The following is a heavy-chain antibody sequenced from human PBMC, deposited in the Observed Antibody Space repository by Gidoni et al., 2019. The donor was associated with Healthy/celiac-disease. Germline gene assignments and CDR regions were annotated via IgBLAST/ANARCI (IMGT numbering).Heavy chain of an antibody. D-gene: IGHD2-15*01. CDR2: IYYCGRT. J-gene: IGHJ3*02. CDR1: GGSISSSSYY. CDR3: ARPCSGGSCYSGIGAFDI. Sequence: QLQLQESGPGLVKLSETLSLTCTVTGGSISSSSYYWGWIRQPPGKGLEWIGSIYYCGRTYYNPSIKSRVTISVDTSKNQFSLKLSSVTAADTAVYYCARPCSGGSCYSGIGAFDIWGQGTMVTVSS. V-gene: IGHV4-39*01.